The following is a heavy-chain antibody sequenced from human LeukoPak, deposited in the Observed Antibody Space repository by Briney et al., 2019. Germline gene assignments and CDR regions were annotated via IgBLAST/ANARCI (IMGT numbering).Heavy chain of an antibody. V-gene: IGHV3-23*01. Sequence: GGSQRLSCAASGFTFSSYAMSWVRQAPGKGLEWVSAISGSGGSTYYADSVKGRFTISRDNSKNTLYLQMNSLRAEDTAVYYCAKPPGIAAAGYYFDYWGQGTLVTVSS. CDR1: GFTFSSYA. D-gene: IGHD6-13*01. CDR2: ISGSGGST. J-gene: IGHJ4*02. CDR3: AKPPGIAAAGYYFDY.